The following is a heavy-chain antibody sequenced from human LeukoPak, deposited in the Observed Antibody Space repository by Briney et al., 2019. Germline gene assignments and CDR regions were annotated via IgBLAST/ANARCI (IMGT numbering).Heavy chain of an antibody. CDR1: GGSISSSIYY. CDR3: AGDGRGYDRPYYFDY. D-gene: IGHD5-12*01. V-gene: IGHV4-39*07. J-gene: IGHJ4*02. CDR2: VFYNGAT. Sequence: SKTLSLTCIVSGGSISSSIYYWAWVRQPPGKGLEWIGTVFYNGATQYSPSLRSRVTISIDTSTNQFSLKLTSVTAADSAVYYCAGDGRGYDRPYYFDYWGQGTLVTVSS.